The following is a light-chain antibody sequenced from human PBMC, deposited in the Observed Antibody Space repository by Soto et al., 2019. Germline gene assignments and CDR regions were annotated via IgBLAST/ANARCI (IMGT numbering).Light chain of an antibody. J-gene: IGKJ2*01. CDR3: QQYNSHSRT. V-gene: IGKV1-5*01. Sequence: DIQMTQSPSTLSASVGDRVTITCRASQSISSWLAWYQQKPGKAPKLLIYDASSLESGVPSRFSGSGSGTEFTLTISSLQPDDFATYYCQQYNSHSRTFGQGTKLEIK. CDR2: DAS. CDR1: QSISSW.